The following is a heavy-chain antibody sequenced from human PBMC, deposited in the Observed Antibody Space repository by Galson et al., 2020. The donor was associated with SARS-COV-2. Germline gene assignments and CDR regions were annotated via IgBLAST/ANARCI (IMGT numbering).Heavy chain of an antibody. Sequence: ASVKVSCKASGYTFSSFGVSWVRQAPGQGLEWMGWITTYNGEKMYAQKFQGRVTMTTDTSTSTAYMELRSLRYDDTAVYYCARASLDYWGQVTLVTVSS. CDR3: ARASLDY. CDR1: GYTFSSFG. V-gene: IGHV1-18*01. J-gene: IGHJ4*02. CDR2: ITTYNGEK.